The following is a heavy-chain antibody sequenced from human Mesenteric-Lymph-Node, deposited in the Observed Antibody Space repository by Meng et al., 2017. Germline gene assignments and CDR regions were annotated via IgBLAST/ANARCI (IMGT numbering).Heavy chain of an antibody. CDR2: ISSSGSTI. Sequence: GESLKISCAASGFTFSDYYMSWIRQAPGKGLEWVSYISSSGSTIYYADSVKGRFTISRDNSKNTLYLQMNSLRAEDTAVYYCARDQRPLVGATVPYFDYWGQGTLVTVSS. D-gene: IGHD1-26*01. V-gene: IGHV3-11*01. J-gene: IGHJ4*02. CDR1: GFTFSDYY. CDR3: ARDQRPLVGATVPYFDY.